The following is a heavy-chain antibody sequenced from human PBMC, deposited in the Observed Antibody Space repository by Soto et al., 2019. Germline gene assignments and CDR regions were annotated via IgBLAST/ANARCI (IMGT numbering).Heavy chain of an antibody. D-gene: IGHD1-26*01. V-gene: IGHV3-9*01. CDR3: AKGIVGATINWFDP. CDR1: GFTFDDYA. Sequence: EVQLVESGGGLVQPGRSLRLSCAASGFTFDDYAMHWVRQAPGKGLEWVSGISWNSGRIGYADSVKVRFTISRDNAKKALYLKMNSLRAEDTALYYCAKGIVGATINWFDPWGQGTLVTVSS. CDR2: ISWNSGRI. J-gene: IGHJ5*02.